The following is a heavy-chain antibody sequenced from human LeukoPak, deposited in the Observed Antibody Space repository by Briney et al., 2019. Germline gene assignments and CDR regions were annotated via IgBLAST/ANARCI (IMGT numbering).Heavy chain of an antibody. CDR3: AKDLCFGGSCGGDY. V-gene: IGHV3-74*01. CDR2: ITSDGSST. J-gene: IGHJ4*02. D-gene: IGHD2-15*01. CDR1: GFTFSNHW. Sequence: PGGSLRLSCAASGFTFSNHWMHWVRQAPGKGLVWVSRITSDGSSTSYADSVKGRFTISRDSSKNTLYLQMNSLRAEDTAVYYCAKDLCFGGSCGGDYWGQGTLVTVSS.